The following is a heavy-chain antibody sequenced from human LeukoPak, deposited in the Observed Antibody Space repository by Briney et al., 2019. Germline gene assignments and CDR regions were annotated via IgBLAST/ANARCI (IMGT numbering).Heavy chain of an antibody. CDR2: ISASGGST. CDR3: AKDGYYYGSGSHHYDY. D-gene: IGHD3-10*01. V-gene: IGHV3-23*01. J-gene: IGHJ4*02. Sequence: GSLRLSCAASGFTFSSYWMHWVRQAPGKGLEWVSAISASGGSTSYADSVKGRFTISRDNSKNTLFLQMNSLRAEDTAIYYCAKDGYYYGSGSHHYDYWGQGTLVTVSS. CDR1: GFTFSSYW.